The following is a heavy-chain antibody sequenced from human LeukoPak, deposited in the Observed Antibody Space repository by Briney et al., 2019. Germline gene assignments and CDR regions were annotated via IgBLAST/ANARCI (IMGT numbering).Heavy chain of an antibody. D-gene: IGHD4-17*01. V-gene: IGHV3-23*01. CDR3: ATPYGDCVFDY. CDR2: ISGSGGST. CDR1: GFTFSSYA. J-gene: IGHJ4*02. Sequence: GGSLRLSCAASGFTFSSYAMSWVRQAPGKGLEWGSAISGSGGSTYYADSVKGRFTISRDNSKNTLYLQMNSLRADDTAVYYCATPYGDCVFDYWGQGTLVTVSS.